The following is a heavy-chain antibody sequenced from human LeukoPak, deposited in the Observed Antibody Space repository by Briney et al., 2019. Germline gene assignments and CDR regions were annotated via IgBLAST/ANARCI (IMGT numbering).Heavy chain of an antibody. CDR2: ISSSGSTI. CDR3: AGGRQWLAFDY. Sequence: GGSLRLSCAASGFTFSDYYMSWIRQAPGKGREWVSYISSSGSTISYADSVKGRFTISRDNAKTSLYLQRNSLIAEDTAVYYCAGGRQWLAFDYWGQGTLVTVSS. J-gene: IGHJ4*02. V-gene: IGHV3-11*04. CDR1: GFTFSDYY. D-gene: IGHD6-19*01.